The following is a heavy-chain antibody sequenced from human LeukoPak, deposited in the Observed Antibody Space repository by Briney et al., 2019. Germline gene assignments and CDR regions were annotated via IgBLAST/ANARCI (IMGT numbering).Heavy chain of an antibody. Sequence: SETLSLTCTVSGGSISSSSYYWGWIRQPPGKGLEWIGSIYYSGSTYYNPSLKSRVTISVDTSKNQFSLKLSSVTAADTAVYYCARTHYITMVRGGSGAFDIWGQGTMVTVSS. J-gene: IGHJ3*02. V-gene: IGHV4-39*07. D-gene: IGHD3-10*01. CDR1: GGSISSSSYY. CDR2: IYYSGST. CDR3: ARTHYITMVRGGSGAFDI.